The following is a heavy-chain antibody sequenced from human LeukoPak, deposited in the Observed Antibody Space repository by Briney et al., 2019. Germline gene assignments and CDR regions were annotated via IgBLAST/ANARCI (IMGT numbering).Heavy chain of an antibody. D-gene: IGHD3-10*01. CDR2: IYYSGST. Sequence: PSETLSLTCTVSGGSISSSSYYWGWIRQPPGKGLEWIGSIYYSGSTYYNPSLKSRVTISVDTSKNQFSLKLSSVTAADTAVYYCARESYGSGSYSYGMDVWGQGTTVTVSS. V-gene: IGHV4-39*07. J-gene: IGHJ6*02. CDR1: GGSISSSSYY. CDR3: ARESYGSGSYSYGMDV.